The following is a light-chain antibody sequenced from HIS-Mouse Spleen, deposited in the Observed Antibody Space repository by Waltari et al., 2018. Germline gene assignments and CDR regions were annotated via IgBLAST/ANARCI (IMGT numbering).Light chain of an antibody. CDR1: NIGSKS. CDR2: DDS. J-gene: IGLJ3*02. Sequence: SYVLTQPPSVSVAPGQTARITCGGNNIGSKSVHWYQQKPGQAPVLVVYDDSDRPSGIPGRFSGSNSGNTATLTISRVEAGDEADYYCQVWDSSSDHPLFGGGTKLTVL. CDR3: QVWDSSSDHPL. V-gene: IGLV3-21*02.